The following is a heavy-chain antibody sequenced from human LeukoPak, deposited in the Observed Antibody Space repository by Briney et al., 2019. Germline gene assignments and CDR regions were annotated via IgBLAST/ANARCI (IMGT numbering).Heavy chain of an antibody. CDR1: GYTFTGYY. J-gene: IGHJ4*02. CDR3: ARERIAAAGTRSEYDY. D-gene: IGHD6-13*01. Sequence: ASVKVSCKASGYTFTGYYMHWVRQAPGQGLEWMGWINPNSGGTNYAQKFQGWVTMTRDTSISTAYMELSRLRSDDTAVYYCARERIAAAGTRSEYDYWGQGTLVTVSS. CDR2: INPNSGGT. V-gene: IGHV1-2*04.